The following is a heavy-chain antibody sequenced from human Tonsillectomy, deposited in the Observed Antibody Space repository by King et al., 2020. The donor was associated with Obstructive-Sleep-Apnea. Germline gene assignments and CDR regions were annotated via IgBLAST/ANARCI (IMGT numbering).Heavy chain of an antibody. CDR2: MNPNSGNK. Sequence: VQLVQSGAEVKKPGASVKVSCKASGYTFTNYDINWVRQATGQGLEWMGWMNPNSGNKGYAQKFQGRVTMTRNTSINTAYMELSSLRSEDTAVYYWARGYVRQRLVLNYWGQGTLVTVSS. J-gene: IGHJ4*02. CDR1: GYTFTNYD. V-gene: IGHV1-8*01. D-gene: IGHD6-13*01. CDR3: ARGYVRQRLVLNY.